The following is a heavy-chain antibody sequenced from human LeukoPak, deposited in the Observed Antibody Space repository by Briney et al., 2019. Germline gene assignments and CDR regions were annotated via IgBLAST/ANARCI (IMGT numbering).Heavy chain of an antibody. Sequence: GESLKISCKASGYSFTSYWVGWVRQMPGKGLEWMGIIYPSDSDTRYSPSFQGQVTILADRSSSTAYLQWGSLKASDTAMYYCARHSIADYWGQGTLVTVSS. V-gene: IGHV5-51*01. CDR3: ARHSIADY. D-gene: IGHD6-13*01. J-gene: IGHJ4*02. CDR2: IYPSDSDT. CDR1: GYSFTSYW.